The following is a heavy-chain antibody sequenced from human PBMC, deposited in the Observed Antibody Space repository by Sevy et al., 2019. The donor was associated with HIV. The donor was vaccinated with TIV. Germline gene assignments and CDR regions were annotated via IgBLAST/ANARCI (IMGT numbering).Heavy chain of an antibody. V-gene: IGHV1-18*01. D-gene: IGHD2-15*01. CDR2: ISAYNGNT. CDR3: ARDQGYCSGGSCYREYFQH. J-gene: IGHJ1*01. CDR1: GYTFTSYG. Sequence: ASVKVSCKASGYTFTSYGISWVRQAPGQGLEWMGWISAYNGNTNYAQKLQGRVTMTTDTSTSTAYTELRSLRSDDTAVYYCARDQGYCSGGSCYREYFQHWGQGTLVTVSS.